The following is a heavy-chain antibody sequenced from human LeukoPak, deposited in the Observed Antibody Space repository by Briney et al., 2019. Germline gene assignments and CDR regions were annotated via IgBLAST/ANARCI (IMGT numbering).Heavy chain of an antibody. V-gene: IGHV4-34*01. CDR1: RGSFSGYY. Sequence: SETLSLTCAVYRGSFSGYYWSWIRQPPGQGLEWIGEFNHGGRTNYNPSLKSRVSISVDPSKKQFSLKLSSVTAADTATYYCARSHYYDSSGSHNNWFDPWGQGTLVTVSS. D-gene: IGHD3-22*01. CDR3: ARSHYYDSSGSHNNWFDP. J-gene: IGHJ5*02. CDR2: FNHGGRT.